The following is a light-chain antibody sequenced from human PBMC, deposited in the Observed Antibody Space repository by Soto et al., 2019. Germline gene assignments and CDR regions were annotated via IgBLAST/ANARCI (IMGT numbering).Light chain of an antibody. CDR3: AAWDDTLSGLV. V-gene: IGLV1-47*01. J-gene: IGLJ2*01. Sequence: QSVLTQPPSASGAPGQTVTISFSGRSANIGRNYVYWYQQLPETAPRLLLYRADQRPSGIPDRFSGSKSGTSASLAISGLRSEDEADYYCAAWDDTLSGLVFGGGTKLTVL. CDR2: RAD. CDR1: SANIGRNY.